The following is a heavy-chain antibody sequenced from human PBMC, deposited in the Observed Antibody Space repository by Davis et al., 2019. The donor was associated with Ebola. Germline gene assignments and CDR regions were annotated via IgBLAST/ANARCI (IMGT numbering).Heavy chain of an antibody. CDR1: GFTFSSYA. V-gene: IGHV3-23*01. CDR2: ISGSGGST. D-gene: IGHD2-15*01. Sequence: GESLKISCAASGFTFSSYAMSWVRQAPGKGLEWVSAISGSGGSTYYADSVKGRFTISRDNSKNTLYLQMNSLRAEDTAVYYCAKDRGGSGGSCRPFYWGQGTLVTVSS. J-gene: IGHJ4*02. CDR3: AKDRGGSGGSCRPFY.